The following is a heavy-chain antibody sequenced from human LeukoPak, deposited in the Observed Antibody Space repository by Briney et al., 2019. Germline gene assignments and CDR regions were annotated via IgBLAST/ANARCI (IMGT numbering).Heavy chain of an antibody. CDR1: GDSISSYY. CDR3: ARHPKLRFLEWLADY. V-gene: IGHV4-39*01. CDR2: IYYSGST. Sequence: SETLSLTCTVSGDSISSYYWGWIRQPPGKGLEWIGSIYYSGSTYYNPSLKSRVTISVDTSKNQFSLKLSSVTAADTAVYYCARHPKLRFLEWLADYWGQGTLVTVSS. J-gene: IGHJ4*02. D-gene: IGHD3-3*01.